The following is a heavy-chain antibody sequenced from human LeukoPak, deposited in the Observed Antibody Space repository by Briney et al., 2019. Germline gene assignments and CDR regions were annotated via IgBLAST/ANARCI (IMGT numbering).Heavy chain of an antibody. CDR1: GFTFRNSD. CDR3: AKDQGQWPATYFDY. CDR2: ISGSGGST. D-gene: IGHD6-19*01. Sequence: GGSLRLSCAASGFTFRNSDMHWVRQAPGKGLEWVSAISGSGGSTYYADSVKGRFTISRDNSKNTLYLQMNSLRAEDTAVYYCAKDQGQWPATYFDYWGQGTLVTVSS. J-gene: IGHJ4*02. V-gene: IGHV3-23*01.